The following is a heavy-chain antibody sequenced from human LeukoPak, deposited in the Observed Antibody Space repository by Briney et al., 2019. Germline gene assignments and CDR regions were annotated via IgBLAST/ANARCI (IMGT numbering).Heavy chain of an antibody. Sequence: SETLSLTCTVSGYSISSGYYWGWIRQPPGKGLEWIGSIYHSGSTYYNPSLKSRVTISVDTSKNQFSLKLSSVTAADTAVYYCARSDFWSGYYMSYWGQGTLVTVSS. D-gene: IGHD3-3*01. CDR1: GYSISSGYY. CDR2: IYHSGST. J-gene: IGHJ4*02. V-gene: IGHV4-38-2*02. CDR3: ARSDFWSGYYMSY.